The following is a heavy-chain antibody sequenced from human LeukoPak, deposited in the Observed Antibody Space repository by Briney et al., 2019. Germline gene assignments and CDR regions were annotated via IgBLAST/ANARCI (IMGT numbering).Heavy chain of an antibody. Sequence: SETLSLTCAVYGGSLDIYYWMFVRQPPGKGLHWIGEITYRRSADYNPSLKSRASITIDASQRQISLKLTSVTAADTAVYYCAGYGGDWNFDFDSWGQRTLVSVSP. J-gene: IGHJ4*02. CDR1: GGSLDIYY. V-gene: IGHV4-34*01. CDR2: ITYRRSA. CDR3: AGYGGDWNFDFDS. D-gene: IGHD2-21*01.